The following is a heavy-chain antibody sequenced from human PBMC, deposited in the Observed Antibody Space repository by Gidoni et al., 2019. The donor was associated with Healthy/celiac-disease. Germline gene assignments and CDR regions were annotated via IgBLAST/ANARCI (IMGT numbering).Heavy chain of an antibody. Sequence: QVQLVESGGGVVQPGRSLRLSCAASGFTFSSYGMHWVRQAPGKGLEWVAVIGYDGSNKYYADSVKGRFTISRDNSKNTLYLQMNSLRAEDTAVYYCARVVYSSSWYPTLGDYYGMDVWGQGTTVTVSS. CDR1: GFTFSSYG. V-gene: IGHV3-33*01. CDR3: ARVVYSSSWYPTLGDYYGMDV. CDR2: IGYDGSNK. D-gene: IGHD6-13*01. J-gene: IGHJ6*02.